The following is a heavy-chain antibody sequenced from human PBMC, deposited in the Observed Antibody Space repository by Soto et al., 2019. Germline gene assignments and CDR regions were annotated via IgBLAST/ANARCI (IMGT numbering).Heavy chain of an antibody. V-gene: IGHV3-20*01. J-gene: IGHJ6*03. CDR1: GFTFDDYG. CDR2: INWNGGST. D-gene: IGHD3-10*01. CDR3: ARVGMGWFGVHSTHNYYMDV. Sequence: GGSLRLSCAASGFTFDDYGMSWVRQAPGKGLEWVSGINWNGGSTGYADSVKGRFTISRDNAKNSLYLQMNSLRAEDTALYHCARVGMGWFGVHSTHNYYMDVWGKGTTVTVSS.